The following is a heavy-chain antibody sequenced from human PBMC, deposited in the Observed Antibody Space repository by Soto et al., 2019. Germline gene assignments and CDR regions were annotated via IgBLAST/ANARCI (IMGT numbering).Heavy chain of an antibody. CDR2: TYYRSKWYN. J-gene: IGHJ6*02. CDR3: ARDSVEQQLFYYYGMDV. Sequence: PSQTLSLTCAISGDSVSSNSAAWNWIRQSPSRGLEWLGRTYYRSKWYNDYAVSVKSRITINPDTSKNQFSLQLNSVTPEDTAVYYCARDSVEQQLFYYYGMDVWGQGTTVTVSS. V-gene: IGHV6-1*01. D-gene: IGHD6-13*01. CDR1: GDSVSSNSAA.